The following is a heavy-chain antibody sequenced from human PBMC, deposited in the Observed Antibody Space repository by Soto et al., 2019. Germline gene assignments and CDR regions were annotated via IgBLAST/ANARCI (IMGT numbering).Heavy chain of an antibody. CDR2: IYWNDDK. V-gene: IGHV2-5*01. CDR3: AYKGILYDSNCYFYCFDY. D-gene: IGHD3-22*01. CDR1: GFSLTTSGVG. Sequence: QITLKESGPTLVKPTQTLTLTCTFSGFSLTTSGVGVGWIRQPPGKALEWLALIYWNDDKRFSPSLKSRLTITKDTSKNQVVLTSSNMDPVDTATYSCAYKGILYDSNCYFYCFDYWGQGTLVTVSS. J-gene: IGHJ4*02.